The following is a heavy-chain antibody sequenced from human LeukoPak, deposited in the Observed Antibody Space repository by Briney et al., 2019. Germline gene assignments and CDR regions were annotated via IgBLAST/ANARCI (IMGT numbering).Heavy chain of an antibody. CDR3: ARVMGSGWTGFDY. J-gene: IGHJ4*02. CDR1: GVSISSYY. V-gene: IGHV4-59*01. Sequence: PSETLSLTCTVSGVSISSYYWTWIRLPPGKGLEWIGYTYDSGYTNYNPPLKSRVTISVDMSKNQFSLKLSSVTAADTAVYYCARVMGSGWTGFDYWGQGTLVTVSS. CDR2: TYDSGYT. D-gene: IGHD6-19*01.